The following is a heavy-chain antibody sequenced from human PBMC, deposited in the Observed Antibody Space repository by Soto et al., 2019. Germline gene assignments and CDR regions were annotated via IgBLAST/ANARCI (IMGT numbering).Heavy chain of an antibody. D-gene: IGHD2-8*02. CDR3: ARDKITGLFDY. V-gene: IGHV4-34*01. Sequence: QVQLQQWGAGLLKPSETLSLTCAVYGGSFSGYYWTWIRQPPGTGLEWIGEINHSGSTNYNPSLKSPVTMSVDPSKNQFSLKLTSVTAADTAVYYCARDKITGLFDYWGQGTLVTVSS. CDR1: GGSFSGYY. CDR2: INHSGST. J-gene: IGHJ4*02.